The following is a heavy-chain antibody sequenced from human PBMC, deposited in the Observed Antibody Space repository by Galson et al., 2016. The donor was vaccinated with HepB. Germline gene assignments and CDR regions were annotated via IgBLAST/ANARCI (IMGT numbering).Heavy chain of an antibody. Sequence: SETLSLTCAVSGGSIISDNWWSWVRQTPGKGLEWIGYVYKTGSTNYSPSLKSRVTVSVDTSKNQFSLKLRSVTAADTAVYYCARGVTGTPYFDFWGQGALVTVSS. CDR2: VYKTGST. D-gene: IGHD2-21*02. V-gene: IGHV4-4*02. J-gene: IGHJ4*02. CDR3: ARGVTGTPYFDF. CDR1: GGSIISDNW.